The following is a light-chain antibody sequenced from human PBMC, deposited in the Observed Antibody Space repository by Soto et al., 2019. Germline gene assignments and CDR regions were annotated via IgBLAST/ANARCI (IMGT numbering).Light chain of an antibody. CDR1: SSNIGGNS. CDR2: DDN. CDR3: GSWDSSLGAYV. Sequence: QSVLTQPASVSAAPGQKVTISCSGSSSNIGGNSVSWYPQLPGTAPKLLIYDDNKRPSGIPDRFSGSKSGTSATLGITGFQTGDEADYYCGSWDSSLGAYVFGTGTKGTVL. J-gene: IGLJ1*01. V-gene: IGLV1-51*01.